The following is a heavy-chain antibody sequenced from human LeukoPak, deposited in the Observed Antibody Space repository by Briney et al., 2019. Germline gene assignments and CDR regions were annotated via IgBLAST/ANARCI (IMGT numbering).Heavy chain of an antibody. CDR2: INPSGGST. CDR1: GYTFTSYY. D-gene: IGHD3-22*01. J-gene: IGHJ4*02. CDR3: ARDLLYYYDSSGYKFDY. Sequence: ASVKVSCKASGYTFTSYYMHWVRQAPGQGLEWMGIINPSGGSTNYAQKFQGRDTITTDESTSTAYMELSSLRSEDTAVYYCARDLLYYYDSSGYKFDYWGQGTLVTVSS. V-gene: IGHV1-46*01.